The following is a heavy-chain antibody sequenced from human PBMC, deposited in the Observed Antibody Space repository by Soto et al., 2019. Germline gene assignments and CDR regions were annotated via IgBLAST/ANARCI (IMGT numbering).Heavy chain of an antibody. Sequence: EVQLLESGGGLVQPGGSLRLSCAASGFTFSSYAMSWVRQAPGKGLEWVSAISGSGGSTYYADSVKGRFTISRDNSKNTLNLQKNGLRAGNTAVYYCGYGEPYYYYGMEVRGQGTTVTVSS. CDR2: ISGSGGST. D-gene: IGHD4-17*01. CDR1: GFTFSSYA. CDR3: GYGEPYYYYGMEV. V-gene: IGHV3-23*01. J-gene: IGHJ6*02.